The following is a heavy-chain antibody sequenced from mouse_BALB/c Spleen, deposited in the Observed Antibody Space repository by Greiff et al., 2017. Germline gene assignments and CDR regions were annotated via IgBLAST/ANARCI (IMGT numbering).Heavy chain of an antibody. V-gene: IGHV1-7*01. D-gene: IGHD1-1*01. J-gene: IGHJ1*01. CDR1: GYTFTSYW. Sequence: VQLQESGAELAKPGASVKMSCKASGYTFTSYWMHWVKQRPGQGLEWIGYINPSTGYTEYNQKFKDKATLTADKSSSTAYMQLSSLTSEDSAVYYCARGAYGSSSYWYFDVWGAGTTVTVSS. CDR2: INPSTGYT. CDR3: ARGAYGSSSYWYFDV.